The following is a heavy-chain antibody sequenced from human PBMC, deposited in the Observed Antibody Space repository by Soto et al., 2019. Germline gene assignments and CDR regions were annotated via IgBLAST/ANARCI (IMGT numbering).Heavy chain of an antibody. CDR2: LNPNSGGT. D-gene: IGHD6-13*01. Sequence: ASLKVSCNASGYSFTDYYMHCVRQAPGQGLEWMVWLNPNSGGTHYAQKFHGRVTMARHTSISPDYMELSSLKSDVYAMYYCARGPDWASSGPDYWGQGTLVTVSS. V-gene: IGHV1-2*02. CDR1: GYSFTDYY. J-gene: IGHJ4*02. CDR3: ARGPDWASSGPDY.